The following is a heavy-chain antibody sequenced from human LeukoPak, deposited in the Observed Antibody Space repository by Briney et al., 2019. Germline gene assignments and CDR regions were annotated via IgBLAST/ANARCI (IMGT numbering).Heavy chain of an antibody. Sequence: GGSLRLSCAASGFTFSSYAMSWVRQAPGKGLEWVSAISGSGGGTYYADSVKGRFTISRDNSKNTLYLQMNSLRAEDTAVYYCAKVVTIFGVVNAFDYWGQGTLVTVSS. CDR2: ISGSGGGT. J-gene: IGHJ4*02. D-gene: IGHD3-3*01. CDR1: GFTFSSYA. CDR3: AKVVTIFGVVNAFDY. V-gene: IGHV3-23*01.